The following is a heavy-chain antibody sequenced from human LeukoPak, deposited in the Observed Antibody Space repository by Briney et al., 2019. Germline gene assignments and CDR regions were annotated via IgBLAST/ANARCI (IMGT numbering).Heavy chain of an antibody. D-gene: IGHD6-6*01. CDR1: GGSISSYY. CDR3: ARHRGSYSSSDFDY. J-gene: IGHJ4*02. Sequence: SETLSLTCTVSGGSISSYYWSWIRQPPGKGLEWIGYIYYSGSTNYNPSLKSRVTMSVDTFKNQFSLKLSSVTAADTAVYYCARHRGSYSSSDFDYWGQGTLVTVSS. CDR2: IYYSGST. V-gene: IGHV4-59*08.